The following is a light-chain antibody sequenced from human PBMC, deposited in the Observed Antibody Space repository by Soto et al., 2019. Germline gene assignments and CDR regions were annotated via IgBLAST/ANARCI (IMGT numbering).Light chain of an antibody. CDR1: QSVSSNY. Sequence: EVVLTQSPGTLSLSPGERVTLSCRASQSVSSNYLAWYQHKPGQAPRLLIFGASNRATGIPDRFSGSGSGTDFTLTISRLEPEDFAVYYCQQYSGLTLTFGGGTKLDI. V-gene: IGKV3-20*01. CDR2: GAS. J-gene: IGKJ4*02. CDR3: QQYSGLTLT.